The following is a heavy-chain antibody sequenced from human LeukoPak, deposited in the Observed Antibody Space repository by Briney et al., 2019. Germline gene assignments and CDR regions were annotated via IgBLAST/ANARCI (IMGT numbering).Heavy chain of an antibody. CDR3: AMQAAYYDSWSGSEGPLIDY. D-gene: IGHD3-3*01. CDR2: IYYSGST. Sequence: SETLSLTCTVSGGSISSYYWSWIRQPPGKGLEWIGYIYYSGSTNYNPSLKSRVTISVDTSKNQFSLKLSSVTAADTAVYYCAMQAAYYDSWSGSEGPLIDYWGQGTLVTVSS. CDR1: GGSISSYY. V-gene: IGHV4-59*01. J-gene: IGHJ4*02.